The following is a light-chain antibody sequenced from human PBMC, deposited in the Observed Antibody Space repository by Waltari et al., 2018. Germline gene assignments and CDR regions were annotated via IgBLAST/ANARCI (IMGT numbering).Light chain of an antibody. CDR2: DAS. J-gene: IGKJ4*01. CDR3: QQYNNWPLT. V-gene: IGKV3-15*01. Sequence: EIVMTQSPATLSVSPGERATLSCRASQSISSNLAWYQQKPGQAPRLLIYDASTRATGIPARFSGSGSGTDFTLTISRLQSEDFVVYYCQQYNNWPLTFGGGTKVEIK. CDR1: QSISSN.